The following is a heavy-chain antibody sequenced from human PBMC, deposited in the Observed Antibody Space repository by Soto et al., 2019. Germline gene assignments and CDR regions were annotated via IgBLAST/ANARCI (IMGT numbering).Heavy chain of an antibody. V-gene: IGHV4-31*03. J-gene: IGHJ4*02. CDR3: AKDRDGYNSVDY. Sequence: QVQLQESGPGLVKPSQTLSLTCTVSGDSISSGAYYWTWIRQHPGKGLEWIGYIYYSGTAYYNPSLESRLTISVGTSKSQSSLKLSSVTAADTAVYYCAKDRDGYNSVDYWGQGIRVTVSS. CDR2: IYYSGTA. CDR1: GDSISSGAYY. D-gene: IGHD5-12*01.